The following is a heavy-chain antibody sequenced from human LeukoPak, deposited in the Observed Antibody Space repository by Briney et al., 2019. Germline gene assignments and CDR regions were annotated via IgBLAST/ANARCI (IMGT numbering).Heavy chain of an antibody. D-gene: IGHD3-22*01. CDR2: IYPGDSDT. CDR1: GYNFTSYW. CDR3: ASGLYYHDSSGYYYFDY. J-gene: IGHJ4*02. Sequence: GESLMISCKGSGYNFTSYWIGWVRQMSGKGLEWMGIIYPGDSDTRYSPSFQGQVTISADKSINTAYLQWSSLKASDTAMYYCASGLYYHDSSGYYYFDYWGQGTLVTVSS. V-gene: IGHV5-51*01.